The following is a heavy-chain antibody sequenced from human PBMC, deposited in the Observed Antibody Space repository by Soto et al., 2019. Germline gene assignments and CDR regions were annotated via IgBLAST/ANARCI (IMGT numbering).Heavy chain of an antibody. CDR2: IYYTGTT. CDR1: GGSISDYH. D-gene: IGHD5-12*01. CDR3: ARQYSGYYGLDY. Sequence: QVQLQESGPGLVKPSETLSLTCTVSGGSISDYHWSWVRQSPGKGLEWMGWIYYTGTTNYNPSLKSRVTMSVETSKNQFSLKLTFVTAADTALYYCARQYSGYYGLDYWGQGILVTVSS. J-gene: IGHJ4*02. V-gene: IGHV4-59*08.